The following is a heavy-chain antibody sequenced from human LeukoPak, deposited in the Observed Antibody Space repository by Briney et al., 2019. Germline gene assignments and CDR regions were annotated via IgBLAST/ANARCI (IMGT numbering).Heavy chain of an antibody. CDR2: ISGSAEKT. CDR3: ARGASSIDYYYYGMDV. CDR1: GFTFSRTA. Sequence: GGSLRLSCAGSGFTFSRTAMSWVRQGPGKGLECVSAISGSAEKTNYADSVKGRFTISRDNAKNSLYLQMNSLRAEDTAVYYCARGASSIDYYYYGMDVWGQGTTVTVSS. J-gene: IGHJ6*02. V-gene: IGHV3-23*01. D-gene: IGHD2-2*01.